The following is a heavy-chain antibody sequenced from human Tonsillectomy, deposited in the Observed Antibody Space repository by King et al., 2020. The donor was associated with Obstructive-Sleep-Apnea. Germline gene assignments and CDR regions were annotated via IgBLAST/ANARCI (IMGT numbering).Heavy chain of an antibody. CDR1: GYSISSGYY. V-gene: IGHV4-38-2*02. Sequence: QLQESGPGLVKPSETLSLTCTVSGYSISSGYYWGWIRQPPGKGLEWIGSLYHSGSINYNPSLKSRVTISMDTSKNQFSLNLRAVTAADTAVYYCARDVRMLGRTYYFDYWGQGTLVTVSS. J-gene: IGHJ4*02. D-gene: IGHD1-26*01. CDR2: LYHSGSI. CDR3: ARDVRMLGRTYYFDY.